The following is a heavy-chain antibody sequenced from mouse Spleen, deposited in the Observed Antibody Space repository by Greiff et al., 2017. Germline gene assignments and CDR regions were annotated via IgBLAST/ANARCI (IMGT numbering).Heavy chain of an antibody. CDR3: ARIEGNFSYAMDY. J-gene: IGHJ4*01. V-gene: IGHV1-9*01. Sequence: QVQLQQSGAELMKPGASVKISCKATGYTFSSYWIEWVKQRPGHGLEWIGEILPGSGSTNYNEKFKGKATFTADTSSNTAYMQLSSLTSEDSAVYYCARIEGNFSYAMDYWGQGTSVTVSS. CDR2: ILPGSGST. CDR1: GYTFSSYW. D-gene: IGHD2-1*01.